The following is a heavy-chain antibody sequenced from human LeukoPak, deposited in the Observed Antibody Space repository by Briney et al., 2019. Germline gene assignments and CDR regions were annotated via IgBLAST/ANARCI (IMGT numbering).Heavy chain of an antibody. D-gene: IGHD6-6*01. Sequence: SQTLSLTCAVSGGSISSGGYSWSWIRQPPGKGLEWIGYIYHSGSTYYNPSLKSRVTISVDRSKNQFFLKLSSVTAADTAVYYCARDSGSSSPLYPWGQGTLVTVSS. V-gene: IGHV4-30-2*01. CDR2: IYHSGST. CDR3: ARDSGSSSPLYP. CDR1: GGSISSGGYS. J-gene: IGHJ5*02.